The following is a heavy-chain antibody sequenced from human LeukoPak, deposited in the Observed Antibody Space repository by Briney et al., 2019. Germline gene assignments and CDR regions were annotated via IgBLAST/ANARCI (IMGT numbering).Heavy chain of an antibody. V-gene: IGHV1-46*01. J-gene: IGHJ4*02. CDR1: GYTFTSYY. D-gene: IGHD3-10*01. Sequence: ASVKVSCKAFGYTFTSYYMHWVRQAPGQGLEWMGIINPSGGSTSYAQKFQGRVTMTRDTSTSTVYMELSSLRSEDTAVYYCARGAQYYYGSGSYDFDYWGQGTLVTVSS. CDR2: INPSGGST. CDR3: ARGAQYYYGSGSYDFDY.